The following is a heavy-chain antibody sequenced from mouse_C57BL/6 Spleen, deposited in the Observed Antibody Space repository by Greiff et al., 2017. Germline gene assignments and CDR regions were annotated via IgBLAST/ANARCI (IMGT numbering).Heavy chain of an antibody. V-gene: IGHV1-42*01. CDR2: INPSTGGT. J-gene: IGHJ2*01. CDR3: ARGDSSGLPFDY. CDR1: GYSFTGYY. Sequence: EVQLQQSGPELVKPGASVKISCKASGYSFTGYYMNWVKQSPEKSLEWIGEINPSTGGTTYNQKFKAKATLTVDKSSSTAYMQLKSLTSEDSAVYYCARGDSSGLPFDYWGQGTTLTVSS. D-gene: IGHD3-2*02.